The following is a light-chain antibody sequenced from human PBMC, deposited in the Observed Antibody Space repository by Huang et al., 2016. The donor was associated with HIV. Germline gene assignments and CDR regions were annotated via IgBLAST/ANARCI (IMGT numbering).Light chain of an antibody. J-gene: IGKJ4*01. CDR1: QSLNKF. CDR3: QQRSSSLT. V-gene: IGKV3-11*01. CDR2: NAT. Sequence: IVLTQSPATLSLSPGERATLSCRASQSLNKFLAWYQQKPGQAPRLRIYNATDRATGVPARFSGGGSGTDFTLTITGLKAEDFAIYYCQQRSSSLTFGGGTKVEIK.